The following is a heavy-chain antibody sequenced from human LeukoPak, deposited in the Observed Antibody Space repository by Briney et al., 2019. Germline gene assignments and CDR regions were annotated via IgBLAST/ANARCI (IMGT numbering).Heavy chain of an antibody. CDR2: IRQDGSEK. Sequence: GGSLRLSCAASGFTFSSYWMSWVRQAPGKGLEWVANIRQDGSEKYYVDSVKGRFTISRDNAKNSLYLQMNSLRAEDTAVYYCAREAVAVAGTYYYYYMDVWGKGTTVTVSS. D-gene: IGHD6-19*01. J-gene: IGHJ6*03. CDR3: AREAVAVAGTYYYYYMDV. V-gene: IGHV3-7*01. CDR1: GFTFSSYW.